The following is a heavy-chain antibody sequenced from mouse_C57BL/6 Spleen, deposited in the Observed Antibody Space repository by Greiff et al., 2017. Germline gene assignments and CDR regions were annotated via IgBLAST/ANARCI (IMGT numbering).Heavy chain of an antibody. J-gene: IGHJ2*01. D-gene: IGHD4-1*01. Sequence: VMLVESGPELVKPGASVKLSCKASGYTFTSYDINWVKQRPGQGLEWIGWIYPRDGSTKYNEKFKGKATLTVDTSSSTAYMELHSLTSEDSAVYFCAAPGTPYYFDYWGQGTTLTVSS. CDR1: GYTFTSYD. V-gene: IGHV1-85*01. CDR2: IYPRDGST. CDR3: AAPGTPYYFDY.